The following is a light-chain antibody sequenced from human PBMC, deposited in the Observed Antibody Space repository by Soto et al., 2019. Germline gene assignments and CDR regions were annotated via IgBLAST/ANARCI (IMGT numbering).Light chain of an antibody. CDR2: WAS. Sequence: DIVMTQSPDSLAVSLGERATINCKSSRSVLYSSNNKNYLAWYQQKPGQPPKLLIYWASTRESGVPDRFSGSGSGTDFTLTISSLQAEDVAVYYCLQYFSSPPTFGQVTKVEIK. J-gene: IGKJ1*01. CDR1: RSVLYSSNNKNY. CDR3: LQYFSSPPT. V-gene: IGKV4-1*01.